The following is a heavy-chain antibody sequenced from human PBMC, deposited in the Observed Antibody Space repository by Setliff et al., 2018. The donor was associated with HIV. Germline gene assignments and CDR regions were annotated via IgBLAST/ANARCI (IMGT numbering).Heavy chain of an antibody. Sequence: VASVKVSCKASGYKFTGHHIQWMRQAPGQGLEWMGRINPNMGDTQYAQKFQSRIIMTRDTSINTVYMELSSLTSDDTALYYCARQDIPTGYYLFDYWGQGTQVTVSS. CDR2: INPNMGDT. J-gene: IGHJ4*02. V-gene: IGHV1-2*06. D-gene: IGHD3-9*01. CDR1: GYKFTGHH. CDR3: ARQDIPTGYYLFDY.